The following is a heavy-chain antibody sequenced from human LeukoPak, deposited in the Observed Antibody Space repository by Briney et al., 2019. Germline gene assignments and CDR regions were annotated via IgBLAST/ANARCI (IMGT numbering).Heavy chain of an antibody. CDR2: ISSSGSTI. CDR1: GFIFTNYF. CDR3: ARDCRLNCARQPGFDS. Sequence: PGGSLRLSCAASGFIFTNYFMSWVRQAPGKGLEWVSYISSSGSTIYYADSVKGRLTISRDNAKNSLYLQLSSLRDEDTAVYYCARDCRLNCARQPGFDSWGQGTLVTVSS. J-gene: IGHJ5*01. D-gene: IGHD1-1*01. V-gene: IGHV3-48*02.